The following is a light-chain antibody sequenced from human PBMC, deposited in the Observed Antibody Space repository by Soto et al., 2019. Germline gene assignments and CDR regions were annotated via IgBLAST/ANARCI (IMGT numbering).Light chain of an antibody. Sequence: DIQMTQSPSTLPASVGDRVTITCRASQSVGSWLAWYQQKPGKAPKLLIYKASSLESGVPSRFSGSGSGTEFSLTISSLQPDDFASYHCQQYGSSSPWTFGQGTKVEIK. V-gene: IGKV1-5*03. CDR2: KAS. CDR3: QQYGSSSPWT. CDR1: QSVGSW. J-gene: IGKJ1*01.